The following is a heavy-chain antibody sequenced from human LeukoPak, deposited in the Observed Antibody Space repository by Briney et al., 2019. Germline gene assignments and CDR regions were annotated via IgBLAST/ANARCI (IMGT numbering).Heavy chain of an antibody. CDR2: INPSGGST. J-gene: IGHJ6*02. D-gene: IGHD3-22*01. Sequence: GASVKVSCKASGYTFTSYYMHWVRQAPGQGLEWMGIINPSGGSTSYAQKFQGRVTMTTDTSTSTAYMELRSLGSDDTAVYYCARLRIGYGGYNYYGMDVWGQGTTVTVS. CDR3: ARLRIGYGGYNYYGMDV. V-gene: IGHV1-46*01. CDR1: GYTFTSYY.